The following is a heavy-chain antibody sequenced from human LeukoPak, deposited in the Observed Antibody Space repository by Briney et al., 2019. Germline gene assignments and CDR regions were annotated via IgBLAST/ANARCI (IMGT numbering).Heavy chain of an antibody. J-gene: IGHJ4*02. CDR1: GFTVNDNY. V-gene: IGHV3-53*01. CDR2: IYSGGDI. Sequence: GGSLRLSCAASGFTVNDNYMNWVRQAPGKGLEWVSVIYSGGDIYYADFVKGRFTISRDNSKNTLYLQMNSLRAEDTAVYYCARRYSDYDYYFDYWGQGTLVTVSS. D-gene: IGHD5-12*01. CDR3: ARRYSDYDYYFDY.